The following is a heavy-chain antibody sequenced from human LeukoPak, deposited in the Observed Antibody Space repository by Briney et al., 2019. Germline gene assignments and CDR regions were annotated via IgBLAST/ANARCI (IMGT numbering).Heavy chain of an antibody. Sequence: PGGSLRLSCAASGFTFSSYAMSWVRQAPGKGLEWISAISGSGGSTYYADSVKGRSTISRDNSKNTLHLQMNSLRAEDTAVYYCAKCITALLSPADAFDIWGQGTMVIVSS. CDR3: AKCITALLSPADAFDI. CDR2: ISGSGGST. D-gene: IGHD1-26*01. CDR1: GFTFSSYA. J-gene: IGHJ3*02. V-gene: IGHV3-23*01.